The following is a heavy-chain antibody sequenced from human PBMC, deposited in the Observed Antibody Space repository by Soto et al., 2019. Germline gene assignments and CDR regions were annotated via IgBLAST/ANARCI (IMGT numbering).Heavy chain of an antibody. Sequence: ASVKVSCKASGYTFTSYAMHWVRQAPGQRLEWMGWINAGNGNTKYSQKFQGRVTITRDTSASTAYMELSSLRSEDTAVYYCARGGSASCYDCLNDNDYWGQGTQVTVSS. CDR1: GYTFTSYA. J-gene: IGHJ4*02. CDR3: ARGGSASCYDCLNDNDY. CDR2: INAGNGNT. D-gene: IGHD2-2*01. V-gene: IGHV1-3*01.